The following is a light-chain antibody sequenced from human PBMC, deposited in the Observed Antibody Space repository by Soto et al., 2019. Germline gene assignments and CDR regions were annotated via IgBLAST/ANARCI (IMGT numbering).Light chain of an antibody. V-gene: IGLV2-14*01. CDR1: ISDVGGYNY. J-gene: IGLJ2*01. CDR2: EVS. CDR3: ATWDCSLPGEV. Sequence: QSALTQPASVSGSPGQSITISCTGTISDVGGYNYVSWYQQHPGKAPKLMIYEVSNRPSGVSNRFSGSKSGNTAYLTISGLQAEDEADYYCATWDCSLPGEVFGGGTKLTVL.